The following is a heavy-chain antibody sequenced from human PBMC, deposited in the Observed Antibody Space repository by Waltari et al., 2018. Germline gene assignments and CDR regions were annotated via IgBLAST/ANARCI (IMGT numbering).Heavy chain of an antibody. V-gene: IGHV3-74*01. J-gene: IGHJ5*02. D-gene: IGHD4-17*01. CDR3: ARSPTVTPWFDP. Sequence: EVQLVESGGGLVQPGGSLRLSCAASGFTFSAYRMHWVRQAPGKGLVWVSLINADGRATLYADSVKGRFTISRDNAKNSLYLEMNSLRVEDTAVYYCARSPTVTPWFDPWGPGTLVTVSS. CDR1: GFTFSAYR. CDR2: INADGRAT.